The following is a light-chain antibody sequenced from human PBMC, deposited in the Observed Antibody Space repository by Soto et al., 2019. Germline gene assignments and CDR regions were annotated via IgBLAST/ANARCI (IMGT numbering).Light chain of an antibody. CDR2: DVS. CDR1: SSDVGGYNY. V-gene: IGLV2-14*01. CDR3: SSYTSSSTLEV. J-gene: IGLJ1*01. Sequence: QSALTQPASVSGSPGQSITISCTGTSSDVGGYNYVSWYQQHPGKDPKRMIYDVSNRPSGVSNRFSGSKSGNTASLTISGLQAEDEADYYCSSYTSSSTLEVFGTGTKVTVL.